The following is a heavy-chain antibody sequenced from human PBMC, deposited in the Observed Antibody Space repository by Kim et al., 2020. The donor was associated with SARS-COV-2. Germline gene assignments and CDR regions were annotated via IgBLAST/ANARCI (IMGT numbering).Heavy chain of an antibody. D-gene: IGHD3-22*01. Sequence: SETLSLTCTVSGGSVSSGSYYWSWIRQPPGKGLEWIGYIYYSGSTNYNPSLKSRVTISVDTSKNQFSLKPSSVTAADTAVYYCARNPYYYDSSGYLTDYWGQGTLVTVSS. CDR3: ARNPYYYDSSGYLTDY. CDR1: GGSVSSGSYY. V-gene: IGHV4-61*01. J-gene: IGHJ4*02. CDR2: IYYSGST.